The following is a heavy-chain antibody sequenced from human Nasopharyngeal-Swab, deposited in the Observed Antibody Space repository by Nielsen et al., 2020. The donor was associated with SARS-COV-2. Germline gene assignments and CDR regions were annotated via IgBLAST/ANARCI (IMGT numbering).Heavy chain of an antibody. CDR1: GYTFTSYG. CDR3: ARRGPLLWFGELGHAFDI. CDR2: ISAYNGNT. V-gene: IGHV1-18*01. D-gene: IGHD3-10*01. Sequence: ASVKVSCKASGYTFTSYGISWVRQAPGQGLEWMGWISAYNGNTNYAQKLQGRVTMTTDTSTSTAYMELSSLRSEDTAVYYCARRGPLLWFGELGHAFDIWGQGTMVTVSS. J-gene: IGHJ3*02.